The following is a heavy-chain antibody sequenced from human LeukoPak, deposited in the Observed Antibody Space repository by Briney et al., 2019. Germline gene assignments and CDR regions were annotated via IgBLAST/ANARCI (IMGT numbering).Heavy chain of an antibody. CDR2: VYYTGST. V-gene: IGHV4-39*01. D-gene: IGHD3-10*01. CDR1: GASITNSLYY. CDR3: ARQEFGSGILPGY. Sequence: SETLSLTCTVSGASITNSLYYWGWIRQPPGKGLEWIATVYYTGSTYYNPSLKSRVTISIDTSKSHFSLKLSSVTAADMAVYYCARQEFGSGILPGYWGQGTLVTVSS. J-gene: IGHJ4*02.